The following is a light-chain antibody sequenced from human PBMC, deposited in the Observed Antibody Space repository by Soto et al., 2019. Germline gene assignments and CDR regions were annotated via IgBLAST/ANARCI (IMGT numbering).Light chain of an antibody. Sequence: QSVLTQPASMSGSPGQSITISCTGTSNGIGGYDSVSWYQQSPGKVPRLIIYEVSNRPSGVSNRFSGSKSGNTASLTISGLQAEVEAVYYCSSYASRGGHHDVFATGTKVTVL. CDR2: EVS. J-gene: IGLJ1*01. CDR3: SSYASRGGHHDV. V-gene: IGLV2-14*01. CDR1: SNGIGGYDS.